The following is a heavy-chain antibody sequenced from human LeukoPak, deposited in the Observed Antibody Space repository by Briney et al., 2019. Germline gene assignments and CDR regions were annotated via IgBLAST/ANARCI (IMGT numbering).Heavy chain of an antibody. D-gene: IGHD3-22*01. CDR3: AKDRGGNYFDSSGRDDIFDM. CDR2: INPKSGGT. CDR1: GYSFSGYY. V-gene: IGHV1-2*02. J-gene: IGHJ3*02. Sequence: ASVKLSCKASGYSFSGYYINWVRQAPGQGLEWMGWINPKSGGTKYPERFQGRVTMTRDSSISTAYMEMTSLTSDDTAVYYCAKDRGGNYFDSSGRDDIFDMWGQGTMVTVSS.